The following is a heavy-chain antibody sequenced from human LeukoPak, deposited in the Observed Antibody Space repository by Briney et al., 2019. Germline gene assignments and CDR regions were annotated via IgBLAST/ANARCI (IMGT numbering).Heavy chain of an antibody. CDR1: GFTFSDHY. Sequence: GGSLRLSCAVSGFTFSDHYMSWIRQAPGKGLEWVAYITQTGSSMSYSDSVKGRFTISRDNARNSLYLQMDSLSAADTAVYYCGRGHWGLDYWGQGTLLTVSS. CDR3: GRGHWGLDY. V-gene: IGHV3-11*01. D-gene: IGHD7-27*01. J-gene: IGHJ4*02. CDR2: ITQTGSSM.